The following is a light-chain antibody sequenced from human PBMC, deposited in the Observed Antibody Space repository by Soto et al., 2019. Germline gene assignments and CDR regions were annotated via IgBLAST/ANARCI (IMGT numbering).Light chain of an antibody. CDR3: QQYNPPT. CDR2: KAS. CDR1: QSISSW. Sequence: DIQMTQSPSTLSASVGDRVTITCRASQSISSWLAWYQQKPGKAPKLLIYKASSLESGVPSRFSGSVSGTHFTLTISSLQPDDFATYYCQQYNPPTFGQGTKVEIK. J-gene: IGKJ1*01. V-gene: IGKV1-5*03.